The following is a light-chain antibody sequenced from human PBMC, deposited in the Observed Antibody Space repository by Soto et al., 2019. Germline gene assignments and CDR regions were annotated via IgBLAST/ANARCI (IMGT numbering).Light chain of an antibody. CDR3: QQTFAAPRT. V-gene: IGKV3-15*01. CDR1: QSVGGD. CDR2: GAS. J-gene: IGKJ4*01. Sequence: ILMTQSPATLSVSPGARATLSCRASQSVGGDLIWYRQKPGKAPTLLISGASNRATGVPYRFSGSGTGTLFTLSISDLQSEDFAAYYCQQTFAAPRTFGGGTKVDIK.